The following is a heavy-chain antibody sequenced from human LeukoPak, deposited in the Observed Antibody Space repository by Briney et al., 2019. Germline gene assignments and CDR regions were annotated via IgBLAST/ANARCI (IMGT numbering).Heavy chain of an antibody. CDR3: ARDSAGTVWFDP. CDR2: MRSDGNST. D-gene: IGHD6-13*01. CDR1: GFLFSTYW. V-gene: IGHV3-74*03. Sequence: PGGSLRLSCAASGFLFSTYWMHWVRQAPGKGLVWVSRMRSDGNSTTYADSVKGRFTISRDNAKNSLYLQMNSLRAEDTAVYYCARDSAGTVWFDPWGQGTLVTVSS. J-gene: IGHJ5*02.